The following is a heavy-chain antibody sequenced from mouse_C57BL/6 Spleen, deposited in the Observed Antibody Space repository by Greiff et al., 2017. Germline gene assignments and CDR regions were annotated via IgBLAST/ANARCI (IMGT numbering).Heavy chain of an antibody. Sequence: EVKLMESGGDLVKPGGSLKLSCAASGFTFSSYDMSWVRQTPDKRLEWVATISSGGSYTYYPDSVKGRFTISRDNAKNTLYLQMSSLKSEDTAMYYCARHYGDYYAMDYWGQGTSVTVSS. D-gene: IGHD1-1*02. J-gene: IGHJ4*01. V-gene: IGHV5-6*01. CDR2: ISSGGSYT. CDR1: GFTFSSYD. CDR3: ARHYGDYYAMDY.